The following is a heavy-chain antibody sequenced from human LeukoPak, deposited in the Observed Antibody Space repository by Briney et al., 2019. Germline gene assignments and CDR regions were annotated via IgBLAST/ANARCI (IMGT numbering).Heavy chain of an antibody. Sequence: GGSLRLSCAASGITFGGHWMTWVRQAPGKGLEWVATIKQDGGEKYYADSVKGRFTISRDNSKNTLYLQMNSLRAEDTAVYYCAKGLYHYYGSGSYTLEYWGQGTQVTVSS. CDR2: IKQDGGEK. CDR3: AKGLYHYYGSGSYTLEY. CDR1: GITFGGHW. D-gene: IGHD3-10*01. J-gene: IGHJ4*02. V-gene: IGHV3-7*03.